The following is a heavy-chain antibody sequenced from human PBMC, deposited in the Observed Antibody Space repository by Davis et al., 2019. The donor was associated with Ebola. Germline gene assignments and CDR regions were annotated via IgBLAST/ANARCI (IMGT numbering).Heavy chain of an antibody. J-gene: IGHJ4*02. D-gene: IGHD3-10*01. CDR3: ARGRGAQLAYFDY. CDR2: ISSSGSTI. Sequence: GESLKISCAASGFTFSSYAMSWVRQAPGKGLEWVSYISSSGSTIYYADSVKGRFTISRDNAKNSLYLQMNSLRAEDTAVYYCARGRGAQLAYFDYWGQGTLVTVSS. V-gene: IGHV3-48*04. CDR1: GFTFSSYA.